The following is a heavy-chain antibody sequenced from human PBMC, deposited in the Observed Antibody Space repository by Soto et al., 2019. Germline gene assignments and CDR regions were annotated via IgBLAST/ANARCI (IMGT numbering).Heavy chain of an antibody. CDR1: GFTFDDYA. V-gene: IGHV3-9*01. Sequence: EVQLVESGGGLVQPGRSLRLSCAASGFTFDDYAMHWVRQAPGKGLERVSGISWNSGSIGYADSVKGRFTISRDNAKNSLYLQMNSLRAEDTALYYCAKDIGWGQGTLVTVSS. J-gene: IGHJ4*02. CDR2: ISWNSGSI. CDR3: AKDIG.